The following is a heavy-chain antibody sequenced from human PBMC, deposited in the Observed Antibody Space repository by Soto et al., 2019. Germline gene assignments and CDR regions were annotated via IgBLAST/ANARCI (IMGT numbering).Heavy chain of an antibody. CDR3: ARDVWMGSSAKYFDY. V-gene: IGHV4-31*03. CDR2: IYYSGST. CDR1: GGSISSGGYY. J-gene: IGHJ4*02. Sequence: SETLSLTCTVSGGSISSGGYYWSWIRQHPGKGLEWIGYIYYSGSTYYNPSLKSRVTISVDTSKNQFSLKLSSVTAADTALYYCARDVWMGSSAKYFDYWGQGTLVTVS. D-gene: IGHD5-12*01.